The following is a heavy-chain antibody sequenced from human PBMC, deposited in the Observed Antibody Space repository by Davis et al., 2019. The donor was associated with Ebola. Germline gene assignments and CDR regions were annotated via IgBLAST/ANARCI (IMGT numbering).Heavy chain of an antibody. CDR1: GGTFSSYA. J-gene: IGHJ6*02. Sequence: AASVKVSCKASGGTFSSYAISWVRPAPGQGLEWMGGIIPIFGTANYAQKFQGRVTITADKSTSTAYMELSSLRSEDTAVYYCARGRGVPYGMDVWGQGTTVTVSS. D-gene: IGHD3-16*01. CDR3: ARGRGVPYGMDV. V-gene: IGHV1-69*06. CDR2: IIPIFGTA.